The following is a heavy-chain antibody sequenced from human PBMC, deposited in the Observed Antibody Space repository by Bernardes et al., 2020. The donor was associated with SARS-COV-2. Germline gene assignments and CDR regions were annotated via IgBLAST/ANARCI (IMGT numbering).Heavy chain of an antibody. V-gene: IGHV3-53*05. CDR2: IYSGVTT. CDR1: GFTVSNAY. D-gene: IGHD3-3*01. Sequence: GGSLRLSCAASGFTVSNAYFSWVRQAPGKGLEWVSVIYSGVTTFYAGSVRGRFTISRDNSKNTLYLQMNSLRPDDTAVYYCARDQFGVGLDYWGQGTLVTV. CDR3: ARDQFGVGLDY. J-gene: IGHJ4*02.